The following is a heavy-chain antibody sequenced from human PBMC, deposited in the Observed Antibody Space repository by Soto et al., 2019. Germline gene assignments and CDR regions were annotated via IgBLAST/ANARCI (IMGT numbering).Heavy chain of an antibody. V-gene: IGHV1-18*01. CDR3: ERPGNGDDY. CDR1: GYTFTSYG. Sequence: QVQLVQSGAEVKKPGASVKVSCKASGYTFTSYGVNWVRQAPGQGLEWMGWIRSYNNSTNYAQKLQGRVTMTTDTSTNTAYMELRSLRSDDTAVYYCERPGNGDDYWGQGTLVTVSS. D-gene: IGHD2-8*01. J-gene: IGHJ4*02. CDR2: IRSYNNST.